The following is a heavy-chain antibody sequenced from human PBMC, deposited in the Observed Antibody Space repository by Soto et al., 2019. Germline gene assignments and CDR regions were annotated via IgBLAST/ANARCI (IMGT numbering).Heavy chain of an antibody. Sequence: GESLKISCKGSGYSFTSYWIGWVRQMPGKGLEWMGIIYPGDSDTRYSQSFQGQVTIPADKSISTAYLQWSSLKASDTAMYYCARLVGSSSSSSWRDYYYGMDVWGQGTTVTVSS. J-gene: IGHJ6*02. D-gene: IGHD6-6*01. CDR1: GYSFTSYW. V-gene: IGHV5-51*01. CDR2: IYPGDSDT. CDR3: ARLVGSSSSSSWRDYYYGMDV.